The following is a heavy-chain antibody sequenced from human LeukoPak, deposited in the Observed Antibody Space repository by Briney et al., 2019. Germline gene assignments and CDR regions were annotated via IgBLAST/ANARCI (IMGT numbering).Heavy chain of an antibody. V-gene: IGHV3-43*02. CDR1: GFAFHAFD. Sequence: GSLRLSCAASGFAFHAFDMYWVRQAPGKGLEWVSRITNDGGKTYYADSVRGRFTISRDNSQSSLYLQMNSLRTNDAALYYCATWAFYHGLDVWGQGTTVTVSS. CDR3: ATWAFYHGLDV. J-gene: IGHJ6*02. D-gene: IGHD1-26*01. CDR2: ITNDGGKT.